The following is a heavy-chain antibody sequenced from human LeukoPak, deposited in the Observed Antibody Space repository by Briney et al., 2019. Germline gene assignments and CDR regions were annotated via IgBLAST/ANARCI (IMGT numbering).Heavy chain of an antibody. V-gene: IGHV4-31*03. CDR3: ARDPARGQSTAGAFDI. J-gene: IGHJ3*02. CDR1: GGSISSGGYS. Sequence: PSETLSLTCTVSGGSISSGGYSWSWIRQHPGKGLEWLGYIYYSGSAYYNPSLKSRVTISVDTSKNQFSLKLSSVTAADTAVYYCARDPARGQSTAGAFDIWGQGTMVTVSS. D-gene: IGHD5-12*01. CDR2: IYYSGSA.